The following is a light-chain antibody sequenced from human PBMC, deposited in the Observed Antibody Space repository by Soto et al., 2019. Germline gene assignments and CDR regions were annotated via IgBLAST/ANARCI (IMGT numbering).Light chain of an antibody. CDR3: QQYDNLPPH. CDR1: QDISNF. Sequence: DIQMTQSPSSLSASVGDRVTITCQASQDISNFLSWYQQKPGKAPKLLIYDASNLETGVPSRFSGSGYGTDFTFTISSLQPEDIETYYCQQYDNLPPHFGQGTRLEIK. V-gene: IGKV1-33*01. J-gene: IGKJ5*01. CDR2: DAS.